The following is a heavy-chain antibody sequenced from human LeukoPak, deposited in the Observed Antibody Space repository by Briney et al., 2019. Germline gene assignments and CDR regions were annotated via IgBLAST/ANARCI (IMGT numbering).Heavy chain of an antibody. V-gene: IGHV3-13*01. CDR1: GFTFSSHD. D-gene: IGHD6-19*01. CDR3: ARSKSYSSGWTDFDC. CDR2: IGTAGNT. J-gene: IGHJ4*02. Sequence: GSLRLSCAASGFTFSSHDMHWVRQPTGKGLEWVSVIGTAGNTYYTDSVKGRFTISRENAKNSLYLQMDNLRAEDTAVYYCARSKSYSSGWTDFDCWGQGTLVTVSS.